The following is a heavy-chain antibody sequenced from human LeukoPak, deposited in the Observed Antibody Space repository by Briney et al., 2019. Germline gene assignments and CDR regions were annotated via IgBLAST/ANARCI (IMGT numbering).Heavy chain of an antibody. V-gene: IGHV3-23*01. Sequence: GGSLRLSCAASGFTFSNYAMSWVRQAPGKGLEWVSGITNSGGGTFYADSVKGRFTISRDNSKNTLYLQMNNLRAEDTAIYYCAKKGAVTATGYFDYWGQGTLVTVSS. D-gene: IGHD2-21*02. CDR2: ITNSGGGT. J-gene: IGHJ4*02. CDR1: GFTFSNYA. CDR3: AKKGAVTATGYFDY.